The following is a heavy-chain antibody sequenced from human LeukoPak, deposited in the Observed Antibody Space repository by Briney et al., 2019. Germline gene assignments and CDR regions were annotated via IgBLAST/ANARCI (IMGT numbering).Heavy chain of an antibody. CDR1: GGSISSGGHY. Sequence: SETLSLTCTVSGGSISSGGHYWSWIRQHPGKGLECIGYIYYSGSTYYNPSLKSRVTISVDTSKNQFSLKLSSVTAADTAVYYCARAGTSVTTEFDYWGQGTLVTVSS. D-gene: IGHD4-17*01. J-gene: IGHJ4*02. V-gene: IGHV4-31*03. CDR3: ARAGTSVTTEFDY. CDR2: IYYSGST.